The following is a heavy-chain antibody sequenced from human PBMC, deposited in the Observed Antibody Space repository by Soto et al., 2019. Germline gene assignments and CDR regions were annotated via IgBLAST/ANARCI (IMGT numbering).Heavy chain of an antibody. CDR2: IYYRGNT. CDR3: ARQWGYDSSGYYAFDI. Sequence: SETLSLTCTVSGGSISSSSYYWGWIRQPPGKGLEWIGSIYYRGNTYYNPSLKSRVTISVDTAKNQFSLKLSSVTAADTAVYYCARQWGYDSSGYYAFDIWGQGTMVTVSS. J-gene: IGHJ3*02. D-gene: IGHD3-22*01. CDR1: GGSISSSSYY. V-gene: IGHV4-39*01.